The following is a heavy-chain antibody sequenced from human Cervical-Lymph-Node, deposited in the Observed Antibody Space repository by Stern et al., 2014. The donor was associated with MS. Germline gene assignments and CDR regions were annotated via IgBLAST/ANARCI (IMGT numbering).Heavy chain of an antibody. CDR2: ISYDESKK. D-gene: IGHD6-19*01. J-gene: IGHJ6*02. Sequence: EQLVESGGGVVQPGGSLRLSCVASGFTFSSYGMHWVRQAPGKGLEWVAVISYDESKKYYADSVQGRVTISRDKSKSTLYLQMNALRAEDTALYYCAKDTVDGTSYYYNGMDVWGQGTTVIVSS. V-gene: IGHV3-30*18. CDR3: AKDTVDGTSYYYNGMDV. CDR1: GFTFSSYG.